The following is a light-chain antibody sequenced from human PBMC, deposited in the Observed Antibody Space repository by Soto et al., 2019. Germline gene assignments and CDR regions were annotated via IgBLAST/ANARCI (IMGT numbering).Light chain of an antibody. CDR1: QSFSRNL. CDR3: HQYGSSPGT. Sequence: EIVLTQSPGTLSLSPGERATLSCRATQSFSRNLLAWYQQKPGQAPRLLIYAASSRATGIPDRFSGSGSGTDFTLTISRLEPEDFAVYYCHQYGSSPGTFGQGTKVDIK. J-gene: IGKJ1*01. CDR2: AAS. V-gene: IGKV3-20*01.